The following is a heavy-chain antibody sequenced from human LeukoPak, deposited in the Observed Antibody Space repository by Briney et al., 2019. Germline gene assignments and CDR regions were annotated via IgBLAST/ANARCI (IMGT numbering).Heavy chain of an antibody. Sequence: GGSLRLSCAASGFTFSNAWMTWVRQAPGRGLEWVGHVKSKTDGGTTDCAAPVKGRFTISRDDSKNTLYLQMNSLKTEDTAVYYCTTWDGVNWGQGTMVTVSS. J-gene: IGHJ3*01. CDR3: TTWDGVN. CDR1: GFTFSNAW. CDR2: VKSKTDGGTT. V-gene: IGHV3-15*01. D-gene: IGHD1-26*01.